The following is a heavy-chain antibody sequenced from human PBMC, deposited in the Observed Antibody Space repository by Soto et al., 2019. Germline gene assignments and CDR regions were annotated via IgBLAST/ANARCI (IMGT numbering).Heavy chain of an antibody. D-gene: IGHD3-22*01. Sequence: GASVKVSCKASGYTFTGYYMHWVRQAPGQGLEWMGWINPNSGGTNYAQKFQGWVTMTRDTSISTAYMELSRLRSDDTAVYYCARAKIPYDSSGYKHFDYWGQGTLVTVSS. V-gene: IGHV1-2*04. CDR1: GYTFTGYY. J-gene: IGHJ4*02. CDR3: ARAKIPYDSSGYKHFDY. CDR2: INPNSGGT.